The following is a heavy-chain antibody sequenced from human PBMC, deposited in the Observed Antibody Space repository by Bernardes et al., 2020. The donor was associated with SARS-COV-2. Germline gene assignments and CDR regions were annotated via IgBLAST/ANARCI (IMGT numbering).Heavy chain of an antibody. CDR3: AREIDIPVGGKFRPPDY. Sequence: GGSLRRSCAASGFTVSSYSFKWVRQAPGKGPEWVSSISDAGDSTTYADSMKGRFTISRDNAKNLLYLQMNSLRVEDTAVYYCAREIDIPVGGKFRPPDYWGLGTRVTVAS. CDR2: ISDAGDST. V-gene: IGHV3-21*06. D-gene: IGHD1-26*01. CDR1: GFTVSSYS. J-gene: IGHJ4*02.